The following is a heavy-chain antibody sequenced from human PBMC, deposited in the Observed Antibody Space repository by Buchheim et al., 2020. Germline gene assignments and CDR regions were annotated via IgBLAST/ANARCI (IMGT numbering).Heavy chain of an antibody. D-gene: IGHD2-21*01. CDR2: IAYDSSSM. V-gene: IGHV3-30-3*01. J-gene: IGHJ5*02. CDR1: GFTFSRYA. Sequence: QVHLVESGGMVVQPGRSLRLSCTGSGFTFSRYALNWVRQAPGQGLEWVGGIAYDSSSMTYADSVRGRFTISRDNTRNTLYLQLNSVRHEDTATYYCVYQFLALDTWGQG. CDR3: VYQFLALDT.